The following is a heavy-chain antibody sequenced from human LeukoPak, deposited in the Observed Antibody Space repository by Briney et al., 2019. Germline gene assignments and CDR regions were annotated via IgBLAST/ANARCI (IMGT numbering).Heavy chain of an antibody. CDR1: GGSISSGNW. CDR2: VFHSGST. J-gene: IGHJ3*02. Sequence: NPSETLSLTCAVSGGSISSGNWWSWVRQSPGKGLEWIGEVFHSGSTNYNPSLKSRVTISVDTSKNQFSLKLSSVTAADTAVYYCARAIDSSGGLSAFDIWGQGTMVTVST. V-gene: IGHV4-4*02. CDR3: ARAIDSSGGLSAFDI. D-gene: IGHD6-19*01.